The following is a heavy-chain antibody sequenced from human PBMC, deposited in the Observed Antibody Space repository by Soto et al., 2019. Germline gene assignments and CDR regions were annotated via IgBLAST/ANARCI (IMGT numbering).Heavy chain of an antibody. V-gene: IGHV3-23*01. CDR1: GFTVSSYA. Sequence: GGSLRLSCAASGFTVSSYAMSWVRQAPGKGLEWVSAISGSGGSTYYADSVKGRFTISRDNSKNTLYLQMNSLRAEDTAVYYCAKFRPTYQLLSGGYFDYWGQGTLVTVSS. D-gene: IGHD2-2*01. CDR2: ISGSGGST. CDR3: AKFRPTYQLLSGGYFDY. J-gene: IGHJ4*02.